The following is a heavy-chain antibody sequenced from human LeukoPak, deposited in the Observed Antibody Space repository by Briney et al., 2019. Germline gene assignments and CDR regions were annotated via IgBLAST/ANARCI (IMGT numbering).Heavy chain of an antibody. CDR1: GGSISSYY. J-gene: IGHJ6*03. D-gene: IGHD1-14*01. Sequence: SETLSLTCSVSGGSISSYYWSWIRQPPGKGLEWIGHIYTSGSTNYNPSLKSRVTVSIDTSKNQFSLKLSSVTAADTAVYYCARTGGRTKYYMDVWGKGPRSPSP. V-gene: IGHV4-4*09. CDR3: ARTGGRTKYYMDV. CDR2: IYTSGST.